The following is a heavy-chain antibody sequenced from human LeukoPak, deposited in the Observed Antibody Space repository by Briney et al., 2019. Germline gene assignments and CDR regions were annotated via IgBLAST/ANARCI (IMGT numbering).Heavy chain of an antibody. J-gene: IGHJ4*02. Sequence: SETLSLTCSVSGDSVSNSRVYWGWIRQTPGEGLEWIGYIYYSGSTNYNPSLKSRVTISVDTSKNQFSLKLSSVTAADTAVYYCARAFRYGNYGGGYYYWGQGTLVTVSS. CDR1: GDSVSNSRVY. D-gene: IGHD4-11*01. V-gene: IGHV4-61*05. CDR2: IYYSGST. CDR3: ARAFRYGNYGGGYYY.